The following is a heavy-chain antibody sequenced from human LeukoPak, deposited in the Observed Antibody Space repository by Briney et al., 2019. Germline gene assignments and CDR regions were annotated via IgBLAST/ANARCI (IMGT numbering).Heavy chain of an antibody. Sequence: GGSLRLSCVASGFTLSSYWMSWVRQAPGKGLEWVANTKQDGSEKNYVDSVKGRFTISRDDAKNSLYLQMNSLRAEDTAVYYCARDLYSGSYYDDYWGQGTLVTVSS. D-gene: IGHD1-26*01. J-gene: IGHJ4*02. CDR2: TKQDGSEK. CDR3: ARDLYSGSYYDDY. V-gene: IGHV3-7*05. CDR1: GFTLSSYW.